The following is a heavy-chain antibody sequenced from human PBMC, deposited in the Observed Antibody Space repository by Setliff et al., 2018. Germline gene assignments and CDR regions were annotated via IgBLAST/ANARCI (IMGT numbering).Heavy chain of an antibody. CDR2: INHSGST. J-gene: IGHJ3*02. CDR3: AEIGTRADDAFDI. V-gene: IGHV4-34*01. Sequence: KPSETLSLTCTVSGGSISSHFCRWIRQPPGKGLEWIGEINHSGSTNYNPSLKSRVTISVDTSKNQFSLKLSSVTAADTAVYYCAEIGTRADDAFDIWGQGTMVTVSS. CDR1: GGSISSHF.